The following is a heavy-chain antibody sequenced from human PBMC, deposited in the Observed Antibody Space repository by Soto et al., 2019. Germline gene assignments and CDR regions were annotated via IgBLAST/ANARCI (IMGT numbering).Heavy chain of an antibody. CDR1: GFTFTSYG. CDR3: ARWQDSSYLPPGVDF. Sequence: QVQLVQSGAEVKKTGASVKVSCKASGFTFTSYGFSWVRQAPGQGLEWMGWISAYNGHKNYAQKFQDRVTLTTDTSTSTVYMELRSLISDDTSVYYCARWQDSSYLPPGVDFWGQGTLVTVSS. CDR2: ISAYNGHK. D-gene: IGHD6-6*01. V-gene: IGHV1-18*01. J-gene: IGHJ4*02.